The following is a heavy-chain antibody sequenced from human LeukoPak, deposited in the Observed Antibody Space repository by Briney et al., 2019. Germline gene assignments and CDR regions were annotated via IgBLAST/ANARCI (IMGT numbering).Heavy chain of an antibody. CDR3: ARGRGGGGTSNNWFDP. D-gene: IGHD2-15*01. Sequence: PSETLSLTCTVSGASISSYHWNWIRQSPGKGLEWIGYMYYTGSSNYNPSLQSRVAIAVDTSKNQFSLKLSSVTAADTAVYYCARGRGGGGTSNNWFDPWGQGTHVIVSS. CDR2: MYYTGSS. CDR1: GASISSYH. J-gene: IGHJ5*02. V-gene: IGHV4-59*01.